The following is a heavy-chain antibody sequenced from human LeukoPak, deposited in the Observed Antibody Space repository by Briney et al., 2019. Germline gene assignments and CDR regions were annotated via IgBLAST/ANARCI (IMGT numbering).Heavy chain of an antibody. V-gene: IGHV3-7*04. D-gene: IGHD4-17*01. CDR2: IKQDGSDE. CDR3: ARDTVATTFDY. Sequence: PGGSLRLSCAASGFTFSNYWMSWVRQAPGKGLEWVANIKQDGSDEYYVDSVKGRFTISRDNAKNSLYLQMNSLRAKDTAVYYCARDTVATTFDYWGQGTVVTVSS. J-gene: IGHJ4*02. CDR1: GFTFSNYW.